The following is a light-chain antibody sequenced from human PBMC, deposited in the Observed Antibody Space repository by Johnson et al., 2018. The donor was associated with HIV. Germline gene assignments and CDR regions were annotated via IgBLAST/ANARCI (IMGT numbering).Light chain of an antibody. J-gene: IGLJ1*01. CDR1: SSNIGNNY. Sequence: QSVLTQPPSVSAAPGQKVTISCSGSSSNIGNNYVSWYQQLPGTAPKLLIYENNKRPSGIPDRFSGSKSGTSATLGITGLQTGDEADYYCGTWDSSLSACVVGTGIKVTLL. CDR2: ENN. V-gene: IGLV1-51*02. CDR3: GTWDSSLSACV.